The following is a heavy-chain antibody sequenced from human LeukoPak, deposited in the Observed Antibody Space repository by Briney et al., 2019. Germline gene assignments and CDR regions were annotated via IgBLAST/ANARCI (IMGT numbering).Heavy chain of an antibody. V-gene: IGHV4-4*07. CDR3: ARGGYYGSGNDFRFDP. Sequence: PSETLSLTCTVSGGSISSDYWTWIRQPAGKGLEWIGRIYISGSTIYNPSLKSRVTMSVDTSKNQFSLKLNSVTAADTAVYYCARGGYYGSGNDFRFDPWGQGTLVTVSS. J-gene: IGHJ5*02. D-gene: IGHD3-10*01. CDR2: IYISGST. CDR1: GGSISSDY.